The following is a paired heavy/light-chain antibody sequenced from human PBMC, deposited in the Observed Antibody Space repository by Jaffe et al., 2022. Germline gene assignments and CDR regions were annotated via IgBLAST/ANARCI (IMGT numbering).Heavy chain of an antibody. CDR3: AKDDLGFLSLRSGGSPRGS. CDR1: GFTFSSYA. J-gene: IGHJ3*01. V-gene: IGHV3-23*01. D-gene: IGHD2-15*01. Sequence: EVQLLESGGGLVQPGGSLRLSCAASGFTFSSYAMSWVRQAPGKGLEWVSAISGSGGSTYYADSVKGRFTISRDNSKNTLYLQMNSLRAEDTAVYYCAKDDLGFLSLRSGGSPRGSWGQGTMVTVSS. CDR2: ISGSGGST.
Light chain of an antibody. CDR3: MQALQTPRWT. V-gene: IGKV2-28*01. CDR1: QSLLHSNGYNY. Sequence: DIVMTQSPLSLPVTPGEPASISCRSSQSLLHSNGYNYLDWYLQKPGQSPQLLIYLGSNRASGVPDRFSGSGSGTDFTLKISRVEAEDVGVYYCMQALQTPRWTFGQGTKVEIK. CDR2: LGS. J-gene: IGKJ1*01.